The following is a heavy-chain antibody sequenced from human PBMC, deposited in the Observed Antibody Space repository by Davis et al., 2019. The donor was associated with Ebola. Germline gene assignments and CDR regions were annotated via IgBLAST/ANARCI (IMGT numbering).Heavy chain of an antibody. D-gene: IGHD4-17*01. Sequence: SETLSLTCAVSGGSFSGYYWSWIRQPPGKGLEWIGEINHSGSTNYNPSLKSRVTISVDTSKNQFSLKLSSVTAADTAVYYCARETTVTLIDYWGQGTLVTVSS. V-gene: IGHV4-34*01. CDR3: ARETTVTLIDY. CDR2: INHSGST. CDR1: GGSFSGYY. J-gene: IGHJ4*02.